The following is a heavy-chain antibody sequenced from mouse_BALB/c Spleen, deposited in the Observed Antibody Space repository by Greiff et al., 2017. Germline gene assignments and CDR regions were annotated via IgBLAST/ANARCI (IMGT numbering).Heavy chain of an antibody. D-gene: IGHD2-10*02. J-gene: IGHJ2*01. CDR1: GFNIKDTY. CDR3: ARSKYGLY. V-gene: IGHV14-3*02. CDR2: IDPANGNT. Sequence: SGAELVKPGASVKLSCTASGFNIKDTYMHWVKQRPEQGLEWIGRIDPANGNTKYDPKFQGKATITADTSSNTAYLQLSSLTSEDTAVYYCARSKYGLYWGQGTTLTVSS.